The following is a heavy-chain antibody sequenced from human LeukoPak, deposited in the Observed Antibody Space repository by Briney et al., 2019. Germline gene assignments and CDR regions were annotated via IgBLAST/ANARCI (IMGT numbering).Heavy chain of an antibody. CDR1: GDSITSGTYY. J-gene: IGHJ1*01. CDR3: ARDSGFWLF. CDR2: IYSTGST. Sequence: SETLSLTCTVSGDSITSGTYYWGWIRQTPGTGLEWIGNIYSTGSTSFNPSFKSRITMSVDTSKNQFSLKLNSVAAADTAVYFCARDSGFWLFWGQGTLVTVSS. V-gene: IGHV4-39*07. D-gene: IGHD3-22*01.